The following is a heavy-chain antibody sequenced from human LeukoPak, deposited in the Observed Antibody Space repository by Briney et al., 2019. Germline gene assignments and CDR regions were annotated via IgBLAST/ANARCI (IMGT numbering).Heavy chain of an antibody. J-gene: IGHJ4*02. Sequence: GGSLRLSCAASGFTFSTYAMNWVRQAPGRGLEWGSTLSGNGGSTYYADSVKGRFTISRDNSKNTLYLQVNSLKGEDTAVYYCAKSRRLYGDFIDYWGQGTLVTVSS. V-gene: IGHV3-23*01. D-gene: IGHD4-17*01. CDR1: GFTFSTYA. CDR2: LSGNGGST. CDR3: AKSRRLYGDFIDY.